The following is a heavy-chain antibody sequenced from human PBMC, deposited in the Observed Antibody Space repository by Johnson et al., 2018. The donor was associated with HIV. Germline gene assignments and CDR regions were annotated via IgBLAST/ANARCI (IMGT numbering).Heavy chain of an antibody. CDR3: TTVTYGDYVGVTQSDAFDI. Sequence: VQLVESGGVVVQPGGCLRLSCAASGFTFDDYGMNWVRQAPGKGLDWVSVIFSGGTTYYADSVNGRFTISRDNSKNTLYLQMDSLRGEDTAVYYCTTVTYGDYVGVTQSDAFDIWGQGTMVTVSS. V-gene: IGHV3-66*01. CDR1: GFTFDDYG. J-gene: IGHJ3*02. CDR2: IFSGGTT. D-gene: IGHD4-17*01.